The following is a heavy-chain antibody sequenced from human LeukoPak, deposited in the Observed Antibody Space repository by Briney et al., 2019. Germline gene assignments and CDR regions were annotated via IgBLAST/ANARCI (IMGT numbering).Heavy chain of an antibody. V-gene: IGHV1-24*01. CDR2: FDPEDGET. CDR3: ATAQLYSSSWPFDY. CDR1: GYTLTELS. Sequence: ASVKVSCKVSGYTLTELSMHWVRQAPGKGLEWMGGFDPEDGETIYAQKFQGRVTMTEDTSTDTAYMELSSLRSEDTAVYYCATAQLYSSSWPFDYWGQGTLVTVSS. J-gene: IGHJ4*02. D-gene: IGHD6-13*01.